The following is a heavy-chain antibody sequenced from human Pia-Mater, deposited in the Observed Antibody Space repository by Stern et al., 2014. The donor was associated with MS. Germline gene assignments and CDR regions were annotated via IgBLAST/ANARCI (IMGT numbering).Heavy chain of an antibody. J-gene: IGHJ4*02. CDR2: IYYSGST. V-gene: IGHV4-59*11. D-gene: IGHD4-23*01. CDR1: GGSISSHY. Sequence: QVQLQESGPGLVKPSETLSLTCTVSGGSISSHYWSWIRQPPGKGLEWVGYIYYSGSTYYNPSLKSRVTISVDTSKNQFSLKLSSVTAADTAVYFCAKAKVANDHGGNSGFYFDYWGQGTLVTVSS. CDR3: AKAKVANDHGGNSGFYFDY.